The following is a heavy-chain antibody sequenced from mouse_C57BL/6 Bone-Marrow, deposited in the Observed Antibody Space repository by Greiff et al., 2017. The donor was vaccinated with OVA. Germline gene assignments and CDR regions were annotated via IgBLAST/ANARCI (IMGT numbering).Heavy chain of an antibody. V-gene: IGHV1-18*01. D-gene: IGHD1-1*01. CDR1: GYTFTDYN. CDR2: INPNNGGT. CDR3: ARRYYYGSLDY. Sequence: VQLQQSGPELVKPGASVKIPCKASGYTFTDYNMDWVKQSHGKSLEWIGDINPNNGGTIYNQKFKGKATLTVAKSSSTAYMELRSLTSEDTAVYYCARRYYYGSLDYWGQGTTLTVSS. J-gene: IGHJ2*01.